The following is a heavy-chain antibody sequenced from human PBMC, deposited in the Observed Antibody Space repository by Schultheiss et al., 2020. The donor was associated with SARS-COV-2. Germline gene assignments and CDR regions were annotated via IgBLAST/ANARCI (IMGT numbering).Heavy chain of an antibody. Sequence: SETLSLTCTVSGGSISSSSYYWGWMRQPPGKGLEWIGTIHHGGSTYYNPSLKSRVTISVDTSKKQISLNLRSLTAADTAVYYCARLRYFDYYYYYMDVWGKGTTVTVSS. J-gene: IGHJ6*03. CDR3: ARLRYFDYYYYYMDV. CDR2: IHHGGST. D-gene: IGHD3-9*01. CDR1: GGSISSSSYY. V-gene: IGHV4-39*07.